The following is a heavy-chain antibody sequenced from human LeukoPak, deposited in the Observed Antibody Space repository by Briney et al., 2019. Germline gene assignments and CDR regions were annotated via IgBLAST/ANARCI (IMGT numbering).Heavy chain of an antibody. Sequence: ASVKVSCKASGYTFTSHYMHWVRQAPGQGLEWMGIINPSGGSTSYAQRFQGRVTMTRDMSTSTVYMELSSLRSEDTAVYYCARRAGSSSCFDYWGQGTLVTVSS. CDR2: INPSGGST. CDR1: GYTFTSHY. J-gene: IGHJ4*02. D-gene: IGHD6-13*01. V-gene: IGHV1-46*01. CDR3: ARRAGSSSCFDY.